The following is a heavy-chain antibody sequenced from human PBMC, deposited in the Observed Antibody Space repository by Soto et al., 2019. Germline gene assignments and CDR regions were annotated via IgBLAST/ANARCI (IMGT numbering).Heavy chain of an antibody. J-gene: IGHJ4*02. V-gene: IGHV4-30-4*01. Sequence: SETLSLTCTVSGGSISSGDYYWSWIRQPPGKGLEWIGYIYYSGSTYYNPSLQSRVTISVDTSKNQFSLRLSSVTAADTAVYYCARVNGGWLRFSYWGQGTSVTVSS. D-gene: IGHD5-12*01. CDR2: IYYSGST. CDR3: ARVNGGWLRFSY. CDR1: GGSISSGDYY.